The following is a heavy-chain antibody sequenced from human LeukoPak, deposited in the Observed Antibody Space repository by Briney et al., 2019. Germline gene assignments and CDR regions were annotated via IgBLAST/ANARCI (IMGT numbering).Heavy chain of an antibody. Sequence: GGSLRLSCAASEFAFSTYNMNWVRQAPGKGLEWVSYISTGSSTTYYADSVKGRFTISRDNVENSLYLQMNSLRAEDTALYYCAKDFVRYNVQFDYWGQGALVTVSS. V-gene: IGHV3-48*01. CDR2: ISTGSSTT. CDR1: EFAFSTYN. J-gene: IGHJ4*02. D-gene: IGHD3-10*02. CDR3: AKDFVRYNVQFDY.